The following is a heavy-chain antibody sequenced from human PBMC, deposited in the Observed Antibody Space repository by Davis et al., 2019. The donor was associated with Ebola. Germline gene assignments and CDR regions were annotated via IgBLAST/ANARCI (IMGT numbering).Heavy chain of an antibody. J-gene: IGHJ3*02. Sequence: MPSETLSLTCTVSGGSISSGDYYWSWIRQPPGKGLEWIGYIYYSGSTYYNPSLKSRVTISVDTSKNQFSLNLSSVTAADTAVYYCARDWAYYFDSSGYYRGDTFDIWGQGTTVTVSS. CDR2: IYYSGST. V-gene: IGHV4-30-4*01. D-gene: IGHD3-22*01. CDR3: ARDWAYYFDSSGYYRGDTFDI. CDR1: GGSISSGDYY.